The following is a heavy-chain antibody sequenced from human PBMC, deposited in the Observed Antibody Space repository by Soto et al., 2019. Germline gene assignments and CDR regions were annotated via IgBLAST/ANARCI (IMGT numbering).Heavy chain of an antibody. V-gene: IGHV3-30-3*01. CDR2: ISYDGSIK. Sequence: QVQLVESGGGVVQPGRSLRLSCAASGFTFTSPSIQWVRQAPGKGLEWVAVISYDGSIKYYADSVKGRFTTARDNSKNTAYLQMASLRADATAVFCCAMEWSTSRDLDYWGQGTLVIVSS. CDR3: AMEWSTSRDLDY. CDR1: GFTFTSPS. D-gene: IGHD3-3*01. J-gene: IGHJ4*02.